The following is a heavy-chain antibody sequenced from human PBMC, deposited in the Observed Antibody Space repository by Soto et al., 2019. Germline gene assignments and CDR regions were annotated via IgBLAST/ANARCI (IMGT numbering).Heavy chain of an antibody. CDR2: TYNSVST. D-gene: IGHD6-6*01. CDR3: ARRGLSSSSTFRYHYYGMDV. Sequence: SETLSLTCTVSGGSISRGGYYWSWIRQNPGKGLEWIGYTYNSVSTYYNPSLKSRVTISVDTSKNQFSLKLTSVTAADTAVYYCARRGLSSSSTFRYHYYGMDVWGQGTTVTVSS. CDR1: GGSISRGGYY. V-gene: IGHV4-31*03. J-gene: IGHJ6*02.